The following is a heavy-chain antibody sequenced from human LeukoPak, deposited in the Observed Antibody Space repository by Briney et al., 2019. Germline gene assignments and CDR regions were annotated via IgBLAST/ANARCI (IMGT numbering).Heavy chain of an antibody. CDR3: AREITGYSDY. CDR1: GYTFTGYY. V-gene: IGHV1-2*02. CDR2: ISANSGDT. J-gene: IGHJ4*02. D-gene: IGHD3-9*01. Sequence: ASVKVSCKASGYTFTGYYMHWVRQAPGQGLEWMGWISANSGDTKYAQKLQGRVTMTRDTSISTAYMELSRLRSDDTAMYYCAREITGYSDYWGQGTLVTVSS.